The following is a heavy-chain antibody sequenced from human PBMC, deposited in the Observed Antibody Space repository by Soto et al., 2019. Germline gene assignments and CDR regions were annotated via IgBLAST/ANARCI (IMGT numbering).Heavy chain of an antibody. D-gene: IGHD2-15*01. CDR2: IYHTGTT. J-gene: IGHJ5*02. CDR1: GASISSTYW. V-gene: IGHV4-4*02. CDR3: ATLPPRIVVVMTDLPT. Sequence: SETLSLTCFVSGASISSTYWWRWVRQTPGKRLECIGQIYHTGTTSYNPSLKNRVTISLDKSNNQFSLRLTSMTAADTAVYYCATLPPRIVVVMTDLPTWGQGTLVSVSS.